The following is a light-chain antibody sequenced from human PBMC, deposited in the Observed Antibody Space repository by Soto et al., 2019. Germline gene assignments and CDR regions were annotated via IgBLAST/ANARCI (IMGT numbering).Light chain of an antibody. CDR3: QQYNSYSPYT. Sequence: DIQMTQSPSTLSASVGDRVTITCRASESIRSWLAWYQQKPGKAPKFLIYDASTLESGVPSRFSGSGSGTEFTLTISSVQPDDFATYYYQQYNSYSPYTFGQGTKLEIK. J-gene: IGKJ2*01. CDR2: DAS. V-gene: IGKV1-5*01. CDR1: ESIRSW.